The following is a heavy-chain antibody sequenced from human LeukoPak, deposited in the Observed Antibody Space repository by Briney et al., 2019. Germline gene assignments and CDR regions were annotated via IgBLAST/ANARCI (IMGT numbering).Heavy chain of an antibody. CDR3: ARDRPGTKQQLATEPFDY. J-gene: IGHJ4*02. CDR2: ISAYNGNT. CDR1: GYTFTSYG. Sequence: GASVKVSCKASGYTFTSYGISWVRQAPGQGLEWMGWISAYNGNTNYAQKLQGRVTMTTDTSTSTAYMELRSLRSDDTAVYYCARDRPGTKQQLATEPFDYWGQGTLVTVSS. V-gene: IGHV1-18*01. D-gene: IGHD6-13*01.